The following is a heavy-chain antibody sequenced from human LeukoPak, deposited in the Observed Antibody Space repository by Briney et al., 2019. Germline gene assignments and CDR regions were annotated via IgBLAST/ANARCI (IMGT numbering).Heavy chain of an antibody. V-gene: IGHV1-2*02. CDR1: GYRFSDYY. Sequence: ASVKVSCKASGYRFSDYYMHWVRQAPGQGLEWMGWVNSNTGGTRYAQKFEDRVTMTRDTSISTAYMELSRLKSDDTAVYYCARGYCSGGSCYHFDSWGQGTLVTVSS. J-gene: IGHJ4*02. CDR2: VNSNTGGT. D-gene: IGHD2-15*01. CDR3: ARGYCSGGSCYHFDS.